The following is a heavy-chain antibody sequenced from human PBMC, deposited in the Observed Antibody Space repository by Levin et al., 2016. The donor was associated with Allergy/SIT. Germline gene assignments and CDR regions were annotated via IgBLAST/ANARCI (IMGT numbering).Heavy chain of an antibody. CDR3: ARDLVVGASVRLNYFAD. CDR1: GFIFSDYY. Sequence: GESLKISCAASGFIFSDYYMTWIRQAPGKGLEWVSYISSTGTYTNYADSVKGRFTISRDNANNSLYLQMDSLRAEDTAVYFCARDLVVGASVRLNYFADWGRGTLVTVSS. V-gene: IGHV3-11*05. J-gene: IGHJ4*02. CDR2: ISSTGTYT. D-gene: IGHD2-8*02.